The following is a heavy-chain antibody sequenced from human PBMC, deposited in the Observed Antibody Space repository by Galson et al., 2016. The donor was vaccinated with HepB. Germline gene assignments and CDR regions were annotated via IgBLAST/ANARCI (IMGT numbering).Heavy chain of an antibody. CDR2: VSWDATTI. J-gene: IGHJ4*02. CDR3: ARETTIWGNGFQY. D-gene: IGHD4-23*01. CDR1: GFTFDDYT. V-gene: IGHV3-43*01. Sequence: SLRLSCAASGFTFDDYTMHWVRQAPGKGLEWVSLVSWDATTIYYADSVKGRFTISRDNSKNSLYLQKNRLTSEDTALYYCARETTIWGNGFQYWGQGTLVTVSS.